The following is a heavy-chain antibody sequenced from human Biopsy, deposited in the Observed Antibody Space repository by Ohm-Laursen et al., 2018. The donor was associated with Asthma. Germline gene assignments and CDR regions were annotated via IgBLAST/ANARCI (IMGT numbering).Heavy chain of an antibody. Sequence: GSLRLSCTASGFVASRDHLFRVRQAPGKGLEWVSVIYSGGTSHTADSVRGRFTISRDYSKNTLYLQMHSLRAEDTAVYYCARGDSSNWSHYYFDYWGQGTLVTVSS. CDR2: IYSGGTS. D-gene: IGHD3-22*01. V-gene: IGHV3-53*01. CDR3: ARGDSSNWSHYYFDY. CDR1: GFVASRDH. J-gene: IGHJ4*02.